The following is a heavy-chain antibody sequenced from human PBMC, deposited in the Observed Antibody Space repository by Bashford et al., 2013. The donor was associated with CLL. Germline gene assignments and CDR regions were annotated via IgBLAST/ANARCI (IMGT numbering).Heavy chain of an antibody. CDR1: GYTFTTHG. D-gene: IGHD1-1*01. V-gene: IGHV1-18*01. J-gene: IGHJ4*02. Sequence: ASVKVSCKASGYTFTTHGISWVRQAPGQGLEWMGWISTYKGDTKFAQQLQGRFTMTTDTSTSTAYMELRSLTADDTAVYYCARHVNDLQFDYWGRGTLVTVSS. CDR2: ISTYKGDT. CDR3: ARHVNDLQFDY.